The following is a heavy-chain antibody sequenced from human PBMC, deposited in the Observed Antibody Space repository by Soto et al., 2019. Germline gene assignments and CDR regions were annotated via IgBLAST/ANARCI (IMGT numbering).Heavy chain of an antibody. CDR1: GYTFTSYG. CDR2: ISAYNGNT. Sequence: QVQLVQSGAEVKKPGASVKVSCKASGYTFTSYGISWVRQAPGQGLEWMGWISAYNGNTNYAQKLQGRVTMTTDTSTSTAYMELRSLRSDDTAVYYCARAPLKRPVGLDEYFQHWGQGTLVTVSS. V-gene: IGHV1-18*01. CDR3: ARAPLKRPVGLDEYFQH. J-gene: IGHJ1*01.